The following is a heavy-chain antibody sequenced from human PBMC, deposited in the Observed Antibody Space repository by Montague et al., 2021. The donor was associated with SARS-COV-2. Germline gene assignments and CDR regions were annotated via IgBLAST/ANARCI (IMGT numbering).Heavy chain of an antibody. D-gene: IGHD2-21*01. CDR1: GDSMSNYY. CDR3: ARVPIYRSKLYAYFDY. Sequence: SETRSLTCTVSGDSMSNYYWSWIRQPPGKELEWVGYINSSGSTHYNPSFQSRVTLSRDTSKNQFSLRLTSVTAADTAMYFCARVPIYRSKLYAYFDYWGQGTLVTVSS. J-gene: IGHJ4*02. V-gene: IGHV4-59*01. CDR2: INSSGST.